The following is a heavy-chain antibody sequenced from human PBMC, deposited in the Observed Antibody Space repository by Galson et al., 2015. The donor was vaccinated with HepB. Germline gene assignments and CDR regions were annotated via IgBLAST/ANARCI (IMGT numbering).Heavy chain of an antibody. CDR2: ISYEGSNK. CDR1: GFIFSSYA. J-gene: IGHJ6*02. V-gene: IGHV3-30*04. D-gene: IGHD2-15*01. Sequence: SLRLSCAASGFIFSSYAIHWVRQAPGKGLEWVALISYEGSNKYYAASVKGRFTISRDNSKDTLYLQMNSLRGEDTAVYYCATVGYSGRSWYSDYYGMNVWGQGTTVTVSS. CDR3: ATVGYSGRSWYSDYYGMNV.